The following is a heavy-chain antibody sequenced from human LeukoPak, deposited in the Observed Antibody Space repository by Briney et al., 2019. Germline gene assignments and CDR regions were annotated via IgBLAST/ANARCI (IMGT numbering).Heavy chain of an antibody. CDR2: IYYSGST. CDR3: ARGGKSTIFGVVALDAFDI. D-gene: IGHD3-3*01. CDR1: GGSISSYY. V-gene: IGHV4-59*01. Sequence: SETLSLTCTVSGGSISSYYWSWLRQPPGKGLEWIGYIYYSGSTNYNPSLKSRVTISVDTYKNQFSLKLSSVTAADTAVYYCARGGKSTIFGVVALDAFDIWGQGTMVTVSS. J-gene: IGHJ3*02.